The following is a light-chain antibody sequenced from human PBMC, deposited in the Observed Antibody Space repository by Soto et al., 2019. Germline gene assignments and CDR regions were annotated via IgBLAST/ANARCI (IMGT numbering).Light chain of an antibody. J-gene: IGKJ1*01. CDR2: GAS. CDR1: ERIYSAY. Sequence: LSLSPGTLSLSRGERATLSCRASERIYSAYLGWYQQKPGQAPRLLVSGASSRATGIPDRFSGSGSGTNFTLTIIRREADEDAAYYYQQYCSSSPWTFGQGTKVDIK. CDR3: QQYCSSSPWT. V-gene: IGKV3-20*01.